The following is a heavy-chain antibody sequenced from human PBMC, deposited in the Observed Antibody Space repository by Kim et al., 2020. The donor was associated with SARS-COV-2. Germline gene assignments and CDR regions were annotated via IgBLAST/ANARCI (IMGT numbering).Heavy chain of an antibody. CDR3: SRGLYGSVSYYHGMDV. D-gene: IGHD3-10*01. V-gene: IGHV1-69*13. J-gene: IGHJ6*02. CDR2: IIPIFGTA. CDR1: GGTFSSYA. Sequence: SVKVSCKASGGTFSSYAISWVRQAPGQGLEWMGGIIPIFGTANYAQKFQGRVTITADESTSTAYMELSSLRSEDTAVYYCSRGLYGSVSYYHGMDVWGQGTTVTVSS.